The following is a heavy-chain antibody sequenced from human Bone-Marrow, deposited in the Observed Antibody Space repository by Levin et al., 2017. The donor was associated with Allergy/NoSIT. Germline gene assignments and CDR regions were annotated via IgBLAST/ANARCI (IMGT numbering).Heavy chain of an antibody. V-gene: IGHV5-51*01. J-gene: IGHJ4*02. CDR2: IYPGDSDT. CDR3: ASGPIVVVPAAQDFDY. Sequence: GESLKISCKGSGYSFTSYWIGWVRQMPGKGLEWMGIIYPGDSDTRYSPSFQGQVTISADKSISTAYLQWSSLKASDTAMYYCASGPIVVVPAAQDFDYWGQGTLVTVSS. CDR1: GYSFTSYW. D-gene: IGHD2-2*01.